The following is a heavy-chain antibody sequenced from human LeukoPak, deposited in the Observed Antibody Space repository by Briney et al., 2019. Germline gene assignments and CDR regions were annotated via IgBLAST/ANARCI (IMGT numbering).Heavy chain of an antibody. CDR2: INQGGSAK. CDR3: ARGDYYDSGTPFIDAFDI. D-gene: IGHD3-10*01. V-gene: IGHV3-7*01. CDR1: GFTFSSYW. J-gene: IGHJ3*02. Sequence: QSGGSLRLSCAASGFTFSSYWMSWVRQAPGKGLEWVANINQGGSAKYYVDSVKGRITISKDNAKKLLYLLMNSLRDEDTAVYYCARGDYYDSGTPFIDAFDIWGQGTKVTVSS.